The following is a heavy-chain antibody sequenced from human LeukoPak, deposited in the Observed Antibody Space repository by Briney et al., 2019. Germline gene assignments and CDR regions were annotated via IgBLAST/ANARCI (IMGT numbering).Heavy chain of an antibody. V-gene: IGHV3-74*01. J-gene: IGHJ3*02. Sequence: GGSLRLSCAASGFAFSNYWMHWVRQSPGKGLVWVSRIKTDGSSTYYADSVKGRFTISRDNAKNTLYLQMNSPGVDDTAVYYCASAIAVGDAFDIWGQGTMVTVSS. CDR1: GFAFSNYW. CDR2: IKTDGSST. D-gene: IGHD2-2*01. CDR3: ASAIAVGDAFDI.